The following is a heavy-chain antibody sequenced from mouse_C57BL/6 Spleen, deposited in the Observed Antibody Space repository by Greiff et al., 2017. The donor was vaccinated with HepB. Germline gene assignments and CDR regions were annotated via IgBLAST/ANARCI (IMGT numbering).Heavy chain of an antibody. D-gene: IGHD1-1*01. CDR3: ARHEAPQYYGSSHYAMDY. Sequence: QVQLQQSGAELVKPGASVKLSCKASGYTFTEYTIHWVKQRSGQGLEWIGWFYPGSGSIKYNEKFKDKATLTADKSSSTVYIELSRLTSEDSAVYFCARHEAPQYYGSSHYAMDYWGQGTSVTVSS. CDR1: GYTFTEYT. J-gene: IGHJ4*01. V-gene: IGHV1-62-2*01. CDR2: FYPGSGSI.